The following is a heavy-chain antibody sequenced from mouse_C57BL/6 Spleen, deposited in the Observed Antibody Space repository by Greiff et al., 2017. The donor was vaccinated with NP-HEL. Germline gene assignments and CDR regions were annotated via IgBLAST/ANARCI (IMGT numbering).Heavy chain of an antibody. D-gene: IGHD1-1*02. CDR1: GFNIKDDY. V-gene: IGHV14-4*01. J-gene: IGHJ3*01. CDR2: IDPDNGDT. CDR3: TSGGFAY. Sequence: VQLQQSGAELVRPGASVKLSCTASGFNIKDDYMHWVKQRPEQGLEWIGRIDPDNGDTDYASKFQGKATITADTSSNTAYLQLSSLPSEDTAVYYCTSGGFAYWGQGTLVTVSA.